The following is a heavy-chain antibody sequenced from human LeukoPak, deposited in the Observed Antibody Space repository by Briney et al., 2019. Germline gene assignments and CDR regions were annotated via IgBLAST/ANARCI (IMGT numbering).Heavy chain of an antibody. Sequence: ASVKVSCKASGYTFTNYGISWVRQAPGQGLEWMGWINGNSGGKKYAQKFQGRVTMTRDTSISTAYMELSRLRSDDTAMYYCAREISGYSDYWGQGTLVTVSS. CDR2: INGNSGGK. CDR3: AREISGYSDY. D-gene: IGHD3-22*01. V-gene: IGHV1-2*02. J-gene: IGHJ4*02. CDR1: GYTFTNYG.